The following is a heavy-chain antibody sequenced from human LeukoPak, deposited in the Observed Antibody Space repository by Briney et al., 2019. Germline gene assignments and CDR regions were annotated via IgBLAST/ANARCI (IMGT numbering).Heavy chain of an antibody. CDR3: ARGQGTVTTH. J-gene: IGHJ4*02. D-gene: IGHD4-17*01. CDR2: INHSGSA. CDR1: GGSFSGYY. V-gene: IGHV4-34*01. Sequence: SETLSLTCAVSGGSFSGYYWTWIRQPPGKGLEWIGEINHSGSANYNPSLKSRVAISLDTSKNQFSLKLSSVTAADTAVYYCARGQGTVTTHWGQGTLVTVSS.